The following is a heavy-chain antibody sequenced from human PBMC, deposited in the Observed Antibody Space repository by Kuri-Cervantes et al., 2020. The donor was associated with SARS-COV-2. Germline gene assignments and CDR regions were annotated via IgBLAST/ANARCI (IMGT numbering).Heavy chain of an antibody. V-gene: IGHV4-39*01. D-gene: IGHD3-3*01. Sequence: GSLRLSCTVPGGSISSSSYYWGWIRQPPGKGLEWIGSIYYSGSTYYNPSLKSRVTISVDTSKNQFSLKLSSVTAADTAVYYCARSVNDFWSGYAVSLSTNYFDYWGQGTLVTVSS. CDR2: IYYSGST. CDR1: GGSISSSSYY. CDR3: ARSVNDFWSGYAVSLSTNYFDY. J-gene: IGHJ4*02.